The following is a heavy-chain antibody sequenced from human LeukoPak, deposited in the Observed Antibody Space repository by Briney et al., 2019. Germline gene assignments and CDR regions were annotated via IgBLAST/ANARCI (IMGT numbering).Heavy chain of an antibody. J-gene: IGHJ3*02. CDR3: ARVSYMGDAWYGTFDI. D-gene: IGHD3-16*01. V-gene: IGHV6-1*01. Sequence: SQTLSLTCAISGDSVSSNSAAWNWVRQSPSRGLEWLGRTYYRSEWYYDYAVSAKSRITINPDTSKNQFSLQLSSVTPEDTAVYYCARVSYMGDAWYGTFDIWGQGTMVTVSS. CDR1: GDSVSSNSAA. CDR2: TYYRSEWYY.